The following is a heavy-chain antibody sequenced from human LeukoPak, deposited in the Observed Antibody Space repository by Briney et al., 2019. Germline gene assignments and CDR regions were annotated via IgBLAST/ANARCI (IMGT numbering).Heavy chain of an antibody. D-gene: IGHD2-8*01. J-gene: IGHJ4*02. CDR3: AKDEAVYAPSPGPY. Sequence: PGGSLRLSCVASGFKFSDSYMNWIRQAPGKGLEWISYITSGGTTMYYADSVKGRFTVSRDNAKNSLHLQMNSLRAEDTAVYYCAKDEAVYAPSPGPYWGQGTLVTVSS. CDR2: ITSGGTTM. V-gene: IGHV3-11*04. CDR1: GFKFSDSY.